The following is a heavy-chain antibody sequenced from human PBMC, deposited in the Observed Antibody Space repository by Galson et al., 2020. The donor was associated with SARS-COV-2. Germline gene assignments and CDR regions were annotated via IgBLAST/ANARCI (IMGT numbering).Heavy chain of an antibody. Sequence: GGSLRLSCAASGFTFNLYAMHWVRQAPGKGLEWVAFIRYDGSKEKYPDSVEGRFTISRDNSRSTLFLQMNSLRAEDTAVYHCVKDGRGCTSSRCYAGGYYFDLWGQGTPVTVSS. J-gene: IGHJ4*02. D-gene: IGHD2-2*01. CDR1: GFTFNLYA. V-gene: IGHV3-30*02. CDR3: VKDGRGCTSSRCYAGGYYFDL. CDR2: IRYDGSKE.